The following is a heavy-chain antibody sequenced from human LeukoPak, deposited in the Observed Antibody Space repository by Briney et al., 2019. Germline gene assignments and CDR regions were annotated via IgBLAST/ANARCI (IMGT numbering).Heavy chain of an antibody. CDR3: ARTAPVFGVVIPFDY. CDR1: GGSISSYY. D-gene: IGHD3-3*01. V-gene: IGHV4-59*08. CDR2: IYYSGST. J-gene: IGHJ4*02. Sequence: SETLSLTCTVSGGSISSYYWSWIRQPPGKGLEWIGYIYYSGSTNYNPSLKSRVTISVDTSKNQFSLKLSSVTAADTAVYYCARTAPVFGVVIPFDYWGQGTLVTVSS.